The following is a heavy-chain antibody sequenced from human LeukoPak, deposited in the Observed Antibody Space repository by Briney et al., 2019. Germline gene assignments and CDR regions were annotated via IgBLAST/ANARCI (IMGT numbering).Heavy chain of an antibody. CDR1: GFTFSSYA. V-gene: IGHV3-23*01. D-gene: IGHD4-11*01. CDR3: AKGYSNWYFDY. CDR2: ISGSGGGT. Sequence: GGSLRLSCAASGFTFSSYAMSWVRQAPGKGLEWVSAISGSGGGTYYADSVKGRFTISRDNSKNTLYLQMNSLRAKDTAVYYCAKGYSNWYFDYWGQGTLVTVSS. J-gene: IGHJ4*02.